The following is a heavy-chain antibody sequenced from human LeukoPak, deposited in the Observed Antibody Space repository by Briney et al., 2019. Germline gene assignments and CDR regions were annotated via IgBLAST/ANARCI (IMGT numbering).Heavy chain of an antibody. Sequence: GGSLRLSCAASGFTFSSYAMHWVRQAPGKGLEWVAVISYDGSNKYYADSVKGRFTISRDNSKNTPYLQMNSLRAEDTAVYYCARTEEGYYGSGSYYNAFDIWGQGTMVTVSS. CDR1: GFTFSSYA. J-gene: IGHJ3*02. CDR3: ARTEEGYYGSGSYYNAFDI. V-gene: IGHV3-30*04. D-gene: IGHD3-10*01. CDR2: ISYDGSNK.